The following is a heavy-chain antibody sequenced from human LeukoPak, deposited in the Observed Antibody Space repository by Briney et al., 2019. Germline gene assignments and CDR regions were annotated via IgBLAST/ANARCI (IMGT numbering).Heavy chain of an antibody. J-gene: IGHJ4*02. CDR1: GITLSSYN. CDR3: ASRGSYGYSDY. D-gene: IGHD5-18*01. V-gene: IGHV3-21*01. Sequence: GGSLRLSCAGSGITLSSYNMNWVRQAPGRGLEWVSSMSSSSRYIYYADSVKGRFTISRDNAKNSLYLQMNSLRAEDTAVYYCASRGSYGYSDYWGQGTLVTVSS. CDR2: MSSSSRYI.